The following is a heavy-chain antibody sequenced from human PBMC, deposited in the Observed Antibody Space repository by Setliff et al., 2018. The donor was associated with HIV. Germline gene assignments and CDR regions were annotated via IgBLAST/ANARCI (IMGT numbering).Heavy chain of an antibody. D-gene: IGHD1-7*01. V-gene: IGHV4-4*08. Sequence: KPSETLSLTCTVSGDSISSYYWNWIRQPPGKALEWIGYIYTSGSTNYNPSLKSRVTISVDTSKNQFSLKLSSVTAADTAVYYCARGDGTKYYYYYYMDVWGKGTTVTVSS. CDR1: GDSISSYY. CDR3: ARGDGTKYYYYYYMDV. CDR2: IYTSGST. J-gene: IGHJ6*03.